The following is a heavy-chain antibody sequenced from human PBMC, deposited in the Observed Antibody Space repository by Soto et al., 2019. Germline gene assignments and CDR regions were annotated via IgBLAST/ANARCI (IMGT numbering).Heavy chain of an antibody. CDR3: AKGGRQWLVTSDFNY. D-gene: IGHD6-19*01. CDR1: GFTFSDYA. Sequence: GGSLRLSCAASGFTFSDYAMHWVRQAPGKGLEWVAVVSHDGRNTHYADSVKGRFTISRDSFKNTVSLEMTSLRAEDTAVYYCAKGGRQWLVTSDFNYWGQGALVTVSS. V-gene: IGHV3-30*18. CDR2: VSHDGRNT. J-gene: IGHJ4*02.